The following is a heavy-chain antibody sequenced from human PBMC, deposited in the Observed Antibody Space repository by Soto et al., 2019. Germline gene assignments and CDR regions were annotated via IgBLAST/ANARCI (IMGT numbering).Heavy chain of an antibody. J-gene: IGHJ4*02. CDR2: SNAGNGKT. CDR1: GYTFTSYA. D-gene: IGHD2-8*02. Sequence: QVQLVQSGADVKKPGASVKVSCKASGYTFTSYAMHWVRQAPGQRLEWMRWSNAGNGKTKYSQKFQGRGTITRDTTASTAYMEVSSLRSEDTAVFYCARAFRGYCTGGRWSNPVGYWVPGTLVTVSS. V-gene: IGHV1-3*01. CDR3: ARAFRGYCTGGRWSNPVGY.